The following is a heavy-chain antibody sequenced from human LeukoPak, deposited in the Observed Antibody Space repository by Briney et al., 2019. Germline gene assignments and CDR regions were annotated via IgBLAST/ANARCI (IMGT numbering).Heavy chain of an antibody. Sequence: GASVKVSCKASGYTFTGYYMHWVRQAPGQGLEWVGWINPNSGGTNYAQKFQGRVTMTRDTSISTAYMELSRLRSDDTAVYYCAKDRRIVVVPADLFDYWGQGTLVTVSS. CDR2: INPNSGGT. CDR3: AKDRRIVVVPADLFDY. CDR1: GYTFTGYY. J-gene: IGHJ4*02. V-gene: IGHV1-2*02. D-gene: IGHD2-2*01.